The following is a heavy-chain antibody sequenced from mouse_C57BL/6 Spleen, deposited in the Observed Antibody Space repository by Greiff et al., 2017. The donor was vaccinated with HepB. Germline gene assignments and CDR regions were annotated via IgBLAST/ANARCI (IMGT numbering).Heavy chain of an antibody. CDR3: ARRCSNYGFDY. CDR2: IDPSDSET. CDR1: GYTFTSYW. J-gene: IGHJ2*01. V-gene: IGHV1-52*01. Sequence: QVQLQQPGAELVRPGSSVKLSCKASGYTFTSYWMYWVKQRPIQGLEWIGNIDPSDSETDYNQKFKDKATLSVDKSSSTAYMQLSSLTSEDSAVYYCARRCSNYGFDYWGQGTTLTVSS. D-gene: IGHD2-5*01.